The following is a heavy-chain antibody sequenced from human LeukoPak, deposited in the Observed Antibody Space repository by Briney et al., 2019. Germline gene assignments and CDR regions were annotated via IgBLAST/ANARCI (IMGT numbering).Heavy chain of an antibody. CDR1: GYTFTSYD. D-gene: IGHD5-18*01. CDR2: MNPNSGNT. Sequence: ASVKVSCKASGYTFTSYDINWVRQATGQGLEWMGWMNPNSGNTGYAQKFQGRVTMTRNTSISTAYMELSSLRSEDTAVYYCARGVGKRGYSYGSYYYYGMDVWGQGTTVTVSS. V-gene: IGHV1-8*01. CDR3: ARGVGKRGYSYGSYYYYGMDV. J-gene: IGHJ6*02.